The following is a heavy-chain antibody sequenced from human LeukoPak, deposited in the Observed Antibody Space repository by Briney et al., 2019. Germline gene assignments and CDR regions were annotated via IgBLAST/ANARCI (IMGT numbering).Heavy chain of an antibody. CDR3: ASRVPAAMRDAFDI. V-gene: IGHV4-4*02. Sequence: SETLSLTRAVSGGSISSSNWWSWVRQPPGKGLEWIGETYHTGSTNYNPSLKSRVTISVDKTKNQFSLKLTSVTAADTAVYHCASRVPAAMRDAFDIWGQGTMVTVSS. J-gene: IGHJ3*02. CDR1: GGSISSSNW. CDR2: TYHTGST. D-gene: IGHD2-2*01.